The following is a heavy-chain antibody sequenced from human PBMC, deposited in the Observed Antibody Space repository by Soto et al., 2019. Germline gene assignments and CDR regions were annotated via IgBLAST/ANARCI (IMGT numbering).Heavy chain of an antibody. CDR2: ISAYNGNT. Sequence: ASVKVSCKASGYTFTSYGISWVRQAPGQGLEWMGWISAYNGNTNYAQKLQGRVTMTTDTSTSTAYMELRSLRSDDTAVYYCAKDIVVVPAAFYYYYGMDVWGQGTTVTVSS. CDR1: GYTFTSYG. V-gene: IGHV1-18*01. J-gene: IGHJ6*02. D-gene: IGHD2-2*01. CDR3: AKDIVVVPAAFYYYYGMDV.